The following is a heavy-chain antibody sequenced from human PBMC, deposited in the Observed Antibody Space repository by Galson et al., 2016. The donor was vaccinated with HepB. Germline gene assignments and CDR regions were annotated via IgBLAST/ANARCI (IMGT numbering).Heavy chain of an antibody. CDR2: IYTAGDT. V-gene: IGHV3-13*01. CDR1: GFTFSNYD. J-gene: IGHJ6*04. D-gene: IGHD6-19*01. Sequence: SLRLSCAASGFTFSNYDMHWVRQAPGKGLEWVSSIYTAGDTYYQDSVEGRFTVSRENGKDSLYLHMKSLRAGDTAVYFCARGSYSSDWYRSSAYDFGMDVWGNGPPVTVSS. CDR3: ARGSYSSDWYRSSAYDFGMDV.